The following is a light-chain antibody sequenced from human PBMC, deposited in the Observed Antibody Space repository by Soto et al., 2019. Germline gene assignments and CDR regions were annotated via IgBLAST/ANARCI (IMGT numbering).Light chain of an antibody. CDR1: QSVRNS. V-gene: IGKV3-11*01. Sequence: EIVMTQSPATLSVSPGERATLSCRASQSVRNSLAWYQQKPGQAPRLLIYAASHRATGIPTRFSGSGPGTDFILTITSLEPEDVAVYYCQQRSDWPPSLTFGGGTKV. CDR3: QQRSDWPPSLT. CDR2: AAS. J-gene: IGKJ4*01.